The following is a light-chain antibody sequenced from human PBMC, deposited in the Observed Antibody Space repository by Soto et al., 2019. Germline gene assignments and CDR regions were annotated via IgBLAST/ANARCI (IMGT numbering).Light chain of an antibody. V-gene: IGKV3-15*01. J-gene: IGKJ1*01. CDR3: QQYNNWWT. CDR2: GAS. Sequence: EIVMTQSPATLSASPGERATLSCRASQSVSNNLAWYHQQPGQAPRLLIYGASTRATGIPARFSGSGSGTEFTLTISSLQPEDFAVYYCQQYNNWWTFCQGTKVEIK. CDR1: QSVSNN.